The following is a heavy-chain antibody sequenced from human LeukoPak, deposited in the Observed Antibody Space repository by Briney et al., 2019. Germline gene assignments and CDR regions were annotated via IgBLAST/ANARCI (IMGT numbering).Heavy chain of an antibody. CDR3: ARDSSGYYYIATPVDY. J-gene: IGHJ4*02. CDR2: ISSSSSYI. CDR1: GFTFSSYS. V-gene: IGHV3-21*01. Sequence: GGSLRLSCAASGFTFSSYSMNWVRQAPGKGLEWVSSISSSSSYIYHADSVKGRFTISRDNAKNSLYLQMNSLRAEDTAVYYCARDSSGYYYIATPVDYWGQGTLVTVSS. D-gene: IGHD3-22*01.